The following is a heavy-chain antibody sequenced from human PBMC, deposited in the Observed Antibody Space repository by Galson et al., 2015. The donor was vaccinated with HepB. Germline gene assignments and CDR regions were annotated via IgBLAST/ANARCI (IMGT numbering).Heavy chain of an antibody. Sequence: SVKVSCKASGGTFSSYAISWVRQAPGQGLEWMGRIIPILGIANYAQKFQGRVTITADKSTSTAYMELSSLRSEDTAVYYCARDGIGTVAIWLWGENWFDPSGQGTLGTVSS. CDR1: GGTFSSYA. V-gene: IGHV1-69*04. J-gene: IGHJ5*02. CDR2: IIPILGIA. CDR3: ARDGIGTVAIWLWGENWFDP. D-gene: IGHD5-12*01.